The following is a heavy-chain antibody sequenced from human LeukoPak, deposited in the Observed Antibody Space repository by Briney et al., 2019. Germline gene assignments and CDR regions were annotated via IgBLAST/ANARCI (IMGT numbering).Heavy chain of an antibody. D-gene: IGHD5-18*01. Sequence: SETLSLTCAVYGGSFSGYYWSWIRQPPGKGLEWTGEINHSGSTNYNPSLKSRVTISVDTSKNQFSLKLSSVTAADTAVYYCARAPRGYSYGFRNWFDPWGQGTLVTVSS. CDR2: INHSGST. CDR1: GGSFSGYY. CDR3: ARAPRGYSYGFRNWFDP. J-gene: IGHJ5*02. V-gene: IGHV4-34*01.